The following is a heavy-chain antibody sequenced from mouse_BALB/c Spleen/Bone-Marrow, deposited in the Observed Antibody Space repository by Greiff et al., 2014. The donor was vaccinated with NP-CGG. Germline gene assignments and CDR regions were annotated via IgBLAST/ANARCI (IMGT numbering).Heavy chain of an antibody. CDR1: GYTFTSYT. V-gene: IGHV1-4*01. J-gene: IGHJ3*01. D-gene: IGHD2-4*01. Sequence: VQVMESGAELARPGASVKMSCKASGYTFTSYTMHWVKQRPGQGLEWIGYISPSSGYTNSNQRFTDKATLTADKASSTTYMQLTSLTSEDSGVNYRARSYDDYGRAWFAYWGQGTLVTVSA. CDR3: ARSYDDYGRAWFAY. CDR2: ISPSSGYT.